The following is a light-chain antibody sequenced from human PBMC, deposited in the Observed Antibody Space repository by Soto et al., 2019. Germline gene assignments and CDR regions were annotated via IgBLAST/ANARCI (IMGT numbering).Light chain of an antibody. CDR3: QQYNDWPLT. J-gene: IGKJ1*01. CDR2: GAF. V-gene: IGKV3-15*01. CDR1: QSVRSN. Sequence: EIVITQSPFTLSVSPGERATLSCRASQSVRSNLAWYQQKPGQAPNLLIYGAFTRATGIPARFSGTGSGTEFTLTISSLQSEDFALYYCQQYNDWPLTFGQGTKVDIK.